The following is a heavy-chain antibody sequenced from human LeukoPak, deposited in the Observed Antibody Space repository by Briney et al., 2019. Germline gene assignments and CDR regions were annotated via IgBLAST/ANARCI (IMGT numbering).Heavy chain of an antibody. Sequence: PGGSLRLSCAASGFTFSSYAISWVRQAPGKGLEWVSAISGSGGSTYYADSVKGRFTISRDNSKNTLYLQMNSLRAEDTAVYYCAKDIPTLNVLLWFGESDYWGQGTLVTVSS. CDR2: ISGSGGST. D-gene: IGHD3-10*01. CDR3: AKDIPTLNVLLWFGESDY. V-gene: IGHV3-23*01. J-gene: IGHJ4*02. CDR1: GFTFSSYA.